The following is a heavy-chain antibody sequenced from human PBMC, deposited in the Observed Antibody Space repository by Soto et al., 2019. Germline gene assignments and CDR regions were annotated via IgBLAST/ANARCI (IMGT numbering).Heavy chain of an antibody. CDR1: GFTFSSYW. V-gene: IGHV3-7*01. CDR2: IKQDGSEK. CDR3: AMYGGNGESGYYYYYGMDV. D-gene: IGHD4-17*01. J-gene: IGHJ6*02. Sequence: GESLKISCAASGFTFSSYWMSWVRQAPGKGLEWVANIKQDGSEKYYVDSVKGRFTISRDNAKNSLYLQMNSLRAEDTAVYYCAMYGGNGESGYYYYYGMDVWGQGTTVTVSS.